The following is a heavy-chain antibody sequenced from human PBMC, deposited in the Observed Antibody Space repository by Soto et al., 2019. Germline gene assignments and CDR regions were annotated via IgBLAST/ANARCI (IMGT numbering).Heavy chain of an antibody. Sequence: GGSLRLSCAASGFTFRNFAMNWVRQAPGKGLEWVSGISVSGGTTYYADSVRGRFTVSRDNSKNRVFLQMNSLRAEDTAVYFCAKGMYYYDSSGYSLFDYWGQGTLVTVSS. CDR3: AKGMYYYDSSGYSLFDY. D-gene: IGHD3-22*01. CDR1: GFTFRNFA. V-gene: IGHV3-23*01. CDR2: ISVSGGTT. J-gene: IGHJ4*02.